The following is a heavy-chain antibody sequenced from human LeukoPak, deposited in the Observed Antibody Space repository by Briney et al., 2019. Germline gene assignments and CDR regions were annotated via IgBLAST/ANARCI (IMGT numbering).Heavy chain of an antibody. CDR2: IYYSGST. Sequence: SETLSLTFTVSGGSISNYYWSWIRPPPGKGLEWIGYIYYSGSTNYNPSLKSRVTISVDTSKNQFSLKLSSVTAADTAVYYCAGQRTGYSPFDYWGQGTLVTVSS. J-gene: IGHJ4*02. D-gene: IGHD3-9*01. CDR1: GGSISNYY. V-gene: IGHV4-59*01. CDR3: AGQRTGYSPFDY.